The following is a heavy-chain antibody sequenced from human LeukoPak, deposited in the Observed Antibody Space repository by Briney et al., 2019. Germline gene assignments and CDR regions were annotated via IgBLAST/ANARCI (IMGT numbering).Heavy chain of an antibody. D-gene: IGHD6-13*01. J-gene: IGHJ4*02. CDR2: ISASGDGI. CDR3: AKTPGGAAGNRVFDH. Sequence: GGSLSVSCAASGFTFSSHAMSWVRQAPGKGLEWVSAISASGDGIYYTDSVKGRFTMSRDNSKDTLYLQMNSLRADDTAVYYCAKTPGGAAGNRVFDHWGQGALVTVSS. V-gene: IGHV3-23*01. CDR1: GFTFSSHA.